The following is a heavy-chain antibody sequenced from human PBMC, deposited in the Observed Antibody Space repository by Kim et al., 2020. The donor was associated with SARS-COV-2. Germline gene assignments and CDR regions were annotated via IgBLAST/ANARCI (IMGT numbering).Heavy chain of an antibody. CDR3: ASGRFLEWLTHFDY. V-gene: IGHV4-30-4*01. CDR1: GGSISSGDYY. CDR2: IYYSGST. Sequence: SETLSLTCTVSGGSISSGDYYWSWIRQPPGKGLEWIGYIYYSGSTYYNPSLKSRVTISVDTSKNQFSLKLSSVTAADTAVYYCASGRFLEWLTHFDYWGQGTLVTVSS. J-gene: IGHJ4*02. D-gene: IGHD3-3*01.